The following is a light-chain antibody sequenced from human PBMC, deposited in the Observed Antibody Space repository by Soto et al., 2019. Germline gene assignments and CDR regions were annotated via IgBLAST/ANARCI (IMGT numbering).Light chain of an antibody. Sequence: EIVLTQSPGTLSLSPGERATLSCRSSQSVGNNYLAWFQQKPGQAPRLLIYNTSNRAAGIPDRFSGSGSGTDFPPTISRLEPEDFVVYYCQQHANPPQPFGQRTKVDIK. V-gene: IGKV3-20*01. J-gene: IGKJ2*01. CDR3: QQHANPPQP. CDR1: QSVGNNY. CDR2: NTS.